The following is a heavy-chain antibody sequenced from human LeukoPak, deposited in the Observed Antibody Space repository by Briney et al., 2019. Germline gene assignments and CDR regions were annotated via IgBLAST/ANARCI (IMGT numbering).Heavy chain of an antibody. CDR3: ASQPSAVAGNY. V-gene: IGHV3-7*02. Sequence: GGSLRLSCAASGFTFSNYWMTWVRQAPGKGLEWVANIKQDGGVKNYVDSVKGRFTISRDNAKNSLLLQMNSLRSEDTAVYYCASQPSAVAGNYWGQGTLVTVSS. J-gene: IGHJ4*02. CDR2: IKQDGGVK. CDR1: GFTFSNYW. D-gene: IGHD6-19*01.